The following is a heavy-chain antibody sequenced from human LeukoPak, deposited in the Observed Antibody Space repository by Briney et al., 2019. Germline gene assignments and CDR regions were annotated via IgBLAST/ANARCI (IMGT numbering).Heavy chain of an antibody. CDR1: GFSFSSYA. J-gene: IGHJ4*02. V-gene: IGHV3-64D*09. D-gene: IGHD1-26*01. Sequence: GGSLRLSCSGSGFSFSSYAMYWVRQAPGKGLEYVSAINSDGDRTFYADSVKGRFTVSRDNSKNTVYLQVSSLRAEDTALYYCVKTSWSPSGYFDFWGQGTLVTVSS. CDR2: INSDGDRT. CDR3: VKTSWSPSGYFDF.